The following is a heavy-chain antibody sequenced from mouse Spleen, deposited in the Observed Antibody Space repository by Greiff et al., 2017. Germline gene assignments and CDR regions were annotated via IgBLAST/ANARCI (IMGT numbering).Heavy chain of an antibody. CDR3: ARDRELRPFAY. Sequence: EVQVVESGGGLVQPGGSLKLSCAASGFTFSSYGMSWVRQTPDKRLELVATINSNGGSTYYPDSVKGRFTISRDNAKNTLYLQMSSLKSEDTAMYYCARDRELRPFAYWGQGTLVTVSA. J-gene: IGHJ3*01. D-gene: IGHD1-1*01. CDR2: INSNGGST. V-gene: IGHV5-6-3*01. CDR1: GFTFSSYG.